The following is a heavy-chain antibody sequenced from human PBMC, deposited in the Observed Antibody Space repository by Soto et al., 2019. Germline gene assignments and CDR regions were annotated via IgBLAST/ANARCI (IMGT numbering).Heavy chain of an antibody. CDR2: ISYNASNK. CDR1: GLSFSTYA. V-gene: IGHV3-30-3*01. J-gene: IGHJ4*02. CDR3: ARGRTFDY. Sequence: EGSLRLSCAASGLSFSTYAMHWVRQAPGKGLEWVAVISYNASNKYYADSVNGRFTISRNNSKNTLYRQMNSLRAEDTAVYYCARGRTFDYWGQGTLVTVSS.